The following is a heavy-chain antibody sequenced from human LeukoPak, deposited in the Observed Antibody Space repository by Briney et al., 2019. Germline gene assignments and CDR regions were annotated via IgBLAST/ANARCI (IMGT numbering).Heavy chain of an antibody. Sequence: SETLFLTCTVSGGSISSYYWSWIRQPPGKGLEWIGYIYYSGSTNYNPSLKSRVTISVDTSKNQFSLKLSSVTAADTAVYYCAREGQDSYYYYYMDVWGKGTTVTVSS. V-gene: IGHV4-59*01. CDR1: GGSISSYY. CDR2: IYYSGST. CDR3: AREGQDSYYYYYMDV. D-gene: IGHD3/OR15-3a*01. J-gene: IGHJ6*03.